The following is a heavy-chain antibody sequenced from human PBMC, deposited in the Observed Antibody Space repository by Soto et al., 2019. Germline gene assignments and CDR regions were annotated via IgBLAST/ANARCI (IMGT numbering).Heavy chain of an antibody. CDR2: IYYSGST. CDR1: GGSISSGGYY. D-gene: IGHD3-10*01. V-gene: IGHV4-31*03. Sequence: QVQLQESGPGLVKPSQTLSLTCTVSGGSISSGGYYWSWIRQHPGKGLKWIGYIYYSGSTYYNPSLKSRVTIAGDTSKNQCTVKLRSVSAPDPAVFYVARDGPNGGSAPWGEGTLVTVS. J-gene: IGHJ5*02. CDR3: ARDGPNGGSAP.